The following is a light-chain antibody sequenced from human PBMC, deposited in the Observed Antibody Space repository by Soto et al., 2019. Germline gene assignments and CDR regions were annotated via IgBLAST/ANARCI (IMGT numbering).Light chain of an antibody. V-gene: IGKV3-11*01. CDR3: QQHFNGPIT. CDR1: QSVSSN. CDR2: GAS. Sequence: EIVLTQSPGTLSLSPGERATLSCRASQSVSSNLAWYQQKPGQAPRLLIYGASNRATGIPARFSGSGSGTDFTLTISSLEPEDFAVYYCQQHFNGPITFGQGTRLEIK. J-gene: IGKJ5*01.